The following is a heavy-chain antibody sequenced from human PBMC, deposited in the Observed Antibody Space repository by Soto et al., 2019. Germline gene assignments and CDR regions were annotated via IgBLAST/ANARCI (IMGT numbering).Heavy chain of an antibody. CDR1: GGSISSDF. CDR3: ARETYGDYVGYFDP. Sequence: PSETLSLTCTVSGGSISSDFWSWIRQPPGKGLEWIGYIFYTGSTNYNPSLKSRVNISVDRSKNQFSLEVSSVIAADTAVYYCARETYGDYVGYFDPWGQGTLVTVSS. CDR2: IFYTGST. V-gene: IGHV4-59*12. D-gene: IGHD4-17*01. J-gene: IGHJ5*02.